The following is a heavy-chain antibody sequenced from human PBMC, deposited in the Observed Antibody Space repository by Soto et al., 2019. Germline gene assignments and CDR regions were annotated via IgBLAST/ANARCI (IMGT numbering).Heavy chain of an antibody. CDR1: GYSFTSYG. CDR3: ARDLGQQLVDY. D-gene: IGHD6-13*01. J-gene: IGHJ4*02. Sequence: ASVKVSCKASGYSFTSYGISWVRQAPGQGLEWMGWISAYNGNKKYAQKPQGRVTMTTDTSTSTAYMELRSLRSDDTAVYYCARDLGQQLVDYWGQGTLVTVSS. V-gene: IGHV1-18*01. CDR2: ISAYNGNK.